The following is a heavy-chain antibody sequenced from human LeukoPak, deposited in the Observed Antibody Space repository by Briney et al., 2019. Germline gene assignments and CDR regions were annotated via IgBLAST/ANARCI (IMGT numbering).Heavy chain of an antibody. D-gene: IGHD2-15*01. Sequence: GASVKVSCKASGYTFTSYDINWVRQATGQGLEWMGWMNPNSGNTGYAQKLQGRVKITREHSIRKVHMEVSRLRSEDQAIKFGARVDGSPDCGGQGTLVTVSS. J-gene: IGHJ4*02. V-gene: IGHV1-8*03. CDR1: GYTFTSYD. CDR2: MNPNSGNT. CDR3: ARVDGSPDC.